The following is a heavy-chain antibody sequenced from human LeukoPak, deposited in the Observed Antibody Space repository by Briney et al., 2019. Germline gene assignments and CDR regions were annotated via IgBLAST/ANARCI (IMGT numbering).Heavy chain of an antibody. CDR3: AMPPDYHDLWSGPYYFDS. CDR1: GFTFSSHA. CDR2: ISGNGVST. D-gene: IGHD3-3*01. J-gene: IGHJ4*02. V-gene: IGHV3-23*01. Sequence: GGSLRLSCAASGFTFSSHAMSWVRQAPGKGLEWVSSISGNGVSTYYADSVKGRFTISRDNSRNTLYLQMNSLRADDTAVYYCAMPPDYHDLWSGPYYFDSWGQGILVTVSS.